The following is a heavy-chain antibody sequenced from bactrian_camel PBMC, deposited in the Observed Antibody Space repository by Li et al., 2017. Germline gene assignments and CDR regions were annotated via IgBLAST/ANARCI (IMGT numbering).Heavy chain of an antibody. J-gene: IGHJ4*01. D-gene: IGHD2*01. CDR3: ARGAGSAGGYCNPRVD. Sequence: HVQLVESGGGSVQTGGSLRLSCAASRVTVDNFCMGWFRQAPGKEREGVAAIARDGSTSYADSVKGRFTISKDNAKNTLYLQMNSLKPEDTAMYYCARGAGSAGGYCNPRVDWGQGTQVTVS. CDR2: IARDGST. V-gene: IGHV3S55*01. CDR1: RVTVDNFC.